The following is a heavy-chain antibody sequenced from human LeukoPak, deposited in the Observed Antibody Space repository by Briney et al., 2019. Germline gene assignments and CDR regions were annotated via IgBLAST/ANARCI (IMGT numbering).Heavy chain of an antibody. J-gene: IGHJ4*02. V-gene: IGHV3-21*04. CDR2: ISSSSSYI. CDR1: GFTFSSYS. Sequence: PGGSLRLSCAASGFTFSSYSMTWVRQAPGKGLEWVSSISSSSSYIYYADSVKGRFTISRDNAKNSLYLQMNGLRAEDTAVYYCAKRIQSAMATGYWGQGTLVTVSS. D-gene: IGHD5-18*01. CDR3: AKRIQSAMATGY.